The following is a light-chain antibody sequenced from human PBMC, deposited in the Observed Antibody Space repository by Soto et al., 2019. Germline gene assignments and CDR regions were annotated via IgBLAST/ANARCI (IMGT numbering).Light chain of an antibody. CDR2: GAS. V-gene: IGKV4-1*01. CDR3: QQYNNWPPMYT. CDR1: QNVLYSSNNKNY. J-gene: IGKJ2*01. Sequence: DIVMTQSPDSLAVSLGERATINYKSSQNVLYSSNNKNYLAWYQQKPGQAPRLLIYGASTRATGIPARFSGSGSGTEFTLTISSLQSEDFAVYYCQQYNNWPPMYTFGQGTKVDIK.